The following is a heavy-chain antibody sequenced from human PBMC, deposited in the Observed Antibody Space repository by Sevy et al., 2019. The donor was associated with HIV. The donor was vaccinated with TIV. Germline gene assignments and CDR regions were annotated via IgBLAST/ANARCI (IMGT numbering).Heavy chain of an antibody. CDR2: ISHSGST. CDR1: GDSISDYY. J-gene: IGHJ4*02. Sequence: SETLSLTCNVSGDSISDYYWRWIRQSPWKGLEWIGYISHSGSTNHNPSLKRRVTLSADTSKNQISLKLTFVTAADTAVYYCARGKVLTDYWGQGTLVTVSS. V-gene: IGHV4-59*01. CDR3: ARGKVLTDY.